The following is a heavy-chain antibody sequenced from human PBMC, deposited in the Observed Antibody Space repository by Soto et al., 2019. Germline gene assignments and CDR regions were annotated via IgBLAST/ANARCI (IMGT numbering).Heavy chain of an antibody. CDR2: IYPGDSET. CDR3: ARLGYCSSTNCYYGMDV. CDR1: GYSFTTHW. D-gene: IGHD2-2*01. Sequence: PGESLKISCEGSGYSFTTHWIGWVRQMPGKGLEWMGIIYPGDSETRYSPSFQGQVTISADKSISTAYLQWSSLKASDTAMYYFARLGYCSSTNCYYGMDVWGQGTTVTVSS. J-gene: IGHJ6*02. V-gene: IGHV5-51*01.